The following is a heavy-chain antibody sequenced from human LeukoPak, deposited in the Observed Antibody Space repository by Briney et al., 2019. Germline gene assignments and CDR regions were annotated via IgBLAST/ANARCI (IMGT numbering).Heavy chain of an antibody. J-gene: IGHJ4*02. CDR2: ITDSGGGP. CDR1: GFTFSSYA. D-gene: IGHD3-10*01. CDR3: AKAYYYYTSGSSRYLDY. V-gene: IGHV3-23*01. Sequence: PGGSLRLSCAASGFTFSSYAMTWVRQAPGKGLEWVSSITDSGGGPWYADSVKGRFTISRDNAKNTVYLQMSSLRVEDTAVYYCAKAYYYYTSGSSRYLDYWGQGTLVTVSS.